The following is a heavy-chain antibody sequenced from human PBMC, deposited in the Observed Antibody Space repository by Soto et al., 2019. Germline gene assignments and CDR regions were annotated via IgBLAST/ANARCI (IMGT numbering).Heavy chain of an antibody. CDR2: IYYSGNT. V-gene: IGHV4-59*01. Sequence: SETLSLTCSVSGGSISDYYWSWVRQPPGKGLEWIGDIYYSGNTKYNPSLKSRLTISLDTSKNQFSLDLRSVTAADTAMYYCARCPLDSEYLHNYPLDVWAKGTTVTVSS. J-gene: IGHJ6*04. CDR3: ARCPLDSEYLHNYPLDV. CDR1: GGSISDYY. D-gene: IGHD4-4*01.